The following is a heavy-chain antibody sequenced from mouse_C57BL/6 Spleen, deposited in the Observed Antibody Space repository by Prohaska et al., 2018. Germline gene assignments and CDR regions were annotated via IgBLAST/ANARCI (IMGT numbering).Heavy chain of an antibody. V-gene: IGHV1-82*01. D-gene: IGHD1-1*01. CDR3: ARSDYGSPDWYFDV. CDR2: IYPGDGDT. CDR1: GYAFSSSW. J-gene: IGHJ1*03. Sequence: QVQLQQSGPELVKPGASVKISCKASGYAFSSSWMNWVKQRPGKGLEWIGRIYPGDGDTNYNGKFKGKATLTADKSSSTAYMQLSSLTSEDSAVYFCARSDYGSPDWYFDVWGTGTTVTVSS.